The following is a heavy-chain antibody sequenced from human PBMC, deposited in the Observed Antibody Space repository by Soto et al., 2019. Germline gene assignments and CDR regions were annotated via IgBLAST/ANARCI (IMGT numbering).Heavy chain of an antibody. CDR3: AKSLSYCSGGSCYNYYYGMDV. D-gene: IGHD2-15*01. V-gene: IGHV3-30*18. Sequence: QVQLVESGGGVVQPGRSLRLSCAASGFTFSSYGMHWVRQAPGKGLEWVAVISYDGSNKYYADSVKGRFTISRDNSKNTLYLQMNSLRAEDTAAYYCAKSLSYCSGGSCYNYYYGMDVWGQGTTVTVSS. CDR2: ISYDGSNK. CDR1: GFTFSSYG. J-gene: IGHJ6*02.